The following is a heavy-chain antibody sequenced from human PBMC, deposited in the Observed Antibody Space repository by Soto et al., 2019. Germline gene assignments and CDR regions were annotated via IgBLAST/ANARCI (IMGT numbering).Heavy chain of an antibody. CDR2: ISSSSSYI. V-gene: IGHV3-21*01. J-gene: IGHJ3*02. CDR1: GFTFSSYS. D-gene: IGHD6-19*01. CDR3: ARDRGGIAVAVDAFDI. Sequence: EVQLVESGGGLVKPEGSLRLSCAASGFTFSSYSMNWVRQAPGKGLEWVSSISSSSSYIYYADSVKGRFTISRDNAKNSLYLQMNSLRAEDTAVYYCARDRGGIAVAVDAFDIWGQGTMVTVSS.